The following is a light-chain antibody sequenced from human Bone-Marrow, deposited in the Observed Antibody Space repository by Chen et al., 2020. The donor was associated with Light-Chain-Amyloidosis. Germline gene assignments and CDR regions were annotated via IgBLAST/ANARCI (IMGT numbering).Light chain of an antibody. J-gene: IGLJ3*02. CDR2: DDS. V-gene: IGLV3-21*02. Sequence: SCVLTQPSSVSVAPGHTAPIACGGNNSGSTSVPWYQQTPGQAPLLVVYDDSDRPSGIPERLSGSNSGNTATLTISRVEAGDEADYYCQVWDRSSDRSVFGGGTKLTVL. CDR1: NSGSTS. CDR3: QVWDRSSDRSV.